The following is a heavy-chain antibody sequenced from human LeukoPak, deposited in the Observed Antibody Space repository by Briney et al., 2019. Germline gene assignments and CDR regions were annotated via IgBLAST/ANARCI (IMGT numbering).Heavy chain of an antibody. D-gene: IGHD3-22*01. Sequence: SETLSLTCAVSGDSISSSSYYWGWIRQPPGKGLEWIGSIYYSGSTYYNPSLKSRVTVSVDTSKNQFSLKLSSVTAADTAVYYCARRYYDSSGYYYFDYWGQGTLVTVSS. CDR1: GDSISSSSYY. J-gene: IGHJ4*02. CDR2: IYYSGST. V-gene: IGHV4-39*01. CDR3: ARRYYDSSGYYYFDY.